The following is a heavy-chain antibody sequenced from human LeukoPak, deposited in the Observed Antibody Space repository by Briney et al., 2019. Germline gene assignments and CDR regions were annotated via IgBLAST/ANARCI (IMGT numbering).Heavy chain of an antibody. CDR3: AKARGYSYANEFHLGY. CDR2: IRASGENT. J-gene: IGHJ4*02. V-gene: IGHV3-23*01. CDR1: GFTFSNFA. Sequence: GGSLRLSCAASGFTFSNFAMSWVRQAPGKGLEWVSAIRASGENTFYIDSVKGRFAIFRDNSKITLYLQMNSLRAEDTAIYYCAKARGYSYANEFHLGYWGQGTLVTVSS. D-gene: IGHD5-18*01.